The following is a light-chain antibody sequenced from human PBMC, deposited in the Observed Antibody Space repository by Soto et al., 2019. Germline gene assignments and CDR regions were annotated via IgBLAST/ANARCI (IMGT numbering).Light chain of an antibody. Sequence: DIVMTQSPDSLAVSLGERATINCKSSQSVLYSSNNKNYLAWYQQKPGQPPKLLIYWASTRESGVPDRFSGSGSGTDFTLTISSLQAEDVAFYYCQQYYSTLITFGQGTRLEIK. J-gene: IGKJ5*01. CDR1: QSVLYSSNNKNY. V-gene: IGKV4-1*01. CDR2: WAS. CDR3: QQYYSTLIT.